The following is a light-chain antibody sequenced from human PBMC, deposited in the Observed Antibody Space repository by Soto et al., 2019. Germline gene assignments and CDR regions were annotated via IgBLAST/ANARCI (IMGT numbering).Light chain of an antibody. Sequence: IVLTQSPATLSLSPGERATLSCRASQSVGSSLAWYQQKPGQPPRLLIYDASNRATGIPARFSGSGSGTDFTLTISGLEPEDFAVHYCQQRSSWFNFGQGTKLDIK. CDR1: QSVGSS. J-gene: IGKJ2*01. CDR2: DAS. V-gene: IGKV3-11*01. CDR3: QQRSSWFN.